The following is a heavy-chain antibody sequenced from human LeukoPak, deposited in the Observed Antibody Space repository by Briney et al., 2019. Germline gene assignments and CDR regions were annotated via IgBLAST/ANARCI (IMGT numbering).Heavy chain of an antibody. V-gene: IGHV3-7*01. Sequence: GGSLRLSRAASGFTFSSYWMSWVRQAPGKGLEWVANIKQDGSEKYYVDSVKGRFTISRDNAKNSLYLQMNSLRAEYTAVYYCARDDSGSYLGAFDIWGQGTMVTVSS. D-gene: IGHD1-26*01. CDR1: GFTFSSYW. CDR3: ARDDSGSYLGAFDI. CDR2: IKQDGSEK. J-gene: IGHJ3*02.